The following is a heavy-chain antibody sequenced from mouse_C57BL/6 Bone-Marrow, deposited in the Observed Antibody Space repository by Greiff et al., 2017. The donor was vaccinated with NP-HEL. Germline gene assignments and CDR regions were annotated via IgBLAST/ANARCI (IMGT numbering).Heavy chain of an antibody. CDR2: ISSGSSTI. CDR1: GFTFSDYG. CDR3: ARSYYGSSKDFDY. Sequence: EVKVEESGGGLVKPGGSLKLSCAASGFTFSDYGMHWVRQAPEKGLEWVAYISSGSSTIYYADTVKGRFTISRDNAKNTLFLQMTSLRSEDTAMYYCARSYYGSSKDFDYWGQGTTLTVSS. J-gene: IGHJ2*01. D-gene: IGHD1-1*01. V-gene: IGHV5-17*01.